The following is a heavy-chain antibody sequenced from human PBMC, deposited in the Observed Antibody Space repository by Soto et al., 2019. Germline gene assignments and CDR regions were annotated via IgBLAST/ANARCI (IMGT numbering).Heavy chain of an antibody. CDR3: AKVVEFGQHAFDI. V-gene: IGHV3-30*18. Sequence: GGSLRLSCAASGFTFSSYGMHWVRQAPGKGLEWVAVISYDGSNKYYADSVKGRFTISRDNSKNTLYLQMNSLRAEDTAVYYCAKVVEFGQHAFDIWGQGTMVTVSS. J-gene: IGHJ3*02. CDR1: GFTFSSYG. D-gene: IGHD3-10*01. CDR2: ISYDGSNK.